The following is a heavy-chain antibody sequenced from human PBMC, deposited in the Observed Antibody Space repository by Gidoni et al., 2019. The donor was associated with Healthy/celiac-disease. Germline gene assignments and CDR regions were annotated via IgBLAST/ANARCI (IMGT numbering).Heavy chain of an antibody. D-gene: IGHD3-22*01. CDR3: ARAAYYYDSSGPMVEYFQH. CDR1: GSTYSSYS. J-gene: IGHJ1*01. V-gene: IGHV3-48*02. CDR2: ISSSSSTI. Sequence: EVQLVAPGGGLVQPGGSLRLSCAASGSTYSSYSLYWIRQAPGKGLEWVSYISSSSSTIYYADSVKGRFTISRDNAKHSLYLQMNSLRDEDTAVYYCARAAYYYDSSGPMVEYFQHWGQGTLVTVSS.